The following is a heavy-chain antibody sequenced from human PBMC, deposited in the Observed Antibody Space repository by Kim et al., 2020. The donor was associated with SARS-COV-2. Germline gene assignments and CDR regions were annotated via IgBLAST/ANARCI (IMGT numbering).Heavy chain of an antibody. J-gene: IGHJ5*02. CDR2: ISYDGSNK. D-gene: IGHD4-17*01. V-gene: IGHV3-30*18. CDR1: GFTFSSYG. Sequence: GGSLRLSCAASGFTFSSYGMHWVRQAPGKGLEWVAVISYDGSNKYYADSVKGRFTISRDNSKNTLYLQMNSLRAEDTAVYYCAKPLYGRGGDCFDPWGQGTLVTVSS. CDR3: AKPLYGRGGDCFDP.